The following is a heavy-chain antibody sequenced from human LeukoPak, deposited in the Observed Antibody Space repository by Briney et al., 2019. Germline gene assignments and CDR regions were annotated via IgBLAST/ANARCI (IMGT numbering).Heavy chain of an antibody. CDR1: GGSISSYY. J-gene: IGHJ5*02. CDR3: ARGAAAAGTGGWFDP. D-gene: IGHD6-13*01. Sequence: SETLSLTCTVSGGSISSYYWSWIRQPPGRGLEWIGYIYYSGSTNYNPSLKSRVTISVDTSKNQFSLKLSSVTAADTAVYYCARGAAAAGTGGWFDPWGQGTLVTVSS. V-gene: IGHV4-59*01. CDR2: IYYSGST.